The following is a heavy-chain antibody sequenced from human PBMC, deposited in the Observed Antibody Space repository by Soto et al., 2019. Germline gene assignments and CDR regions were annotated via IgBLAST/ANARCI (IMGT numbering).Heavy chain of an antibody. CDR3: ARTIAAAGTPSDYYYYGMDV. J-gene: IGHJ6*02. V-gene: IGHV3-23*01. CDR1: GFTFSSYA. D-gene: IGHD6-13*01. CDR2: ISGSGGST. Sequence: GGSLRLSCAASGFTFSSYAMSWVRQAPGKGLEWVSAISGSGGSTYYADSVKGRFTISRDNSKNTLYLQMNSLRAEDTAVYYCARTIAAAGTPSDYYYYGMDVWGQGTTVTVSS.